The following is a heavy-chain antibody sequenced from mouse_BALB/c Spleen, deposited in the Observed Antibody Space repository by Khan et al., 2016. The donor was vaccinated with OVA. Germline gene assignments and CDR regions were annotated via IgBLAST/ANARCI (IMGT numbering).Heavy chain of an antibody. J-gene: IGHJ4*01. CDR3: VRHESAMDY. CDR2: IRSKSNNYAT. V-gene: IGHV10-1*02. Sequence: EVQLVESGGGLVQPKGSLKLSCAASGFTFNTYAMNWVRQAPGKGLEWVARIRSKSNNYATYYANSVKDRFNISRDDSQSMLYLQMNNLKTEDTAIYSCVRHESAMDYWGQGTSVTVSS. CDR1: GFTFNTYA.